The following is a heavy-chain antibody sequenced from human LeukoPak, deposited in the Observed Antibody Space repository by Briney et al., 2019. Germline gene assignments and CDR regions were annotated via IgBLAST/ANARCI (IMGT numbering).Heavy chain of an antibody. CDR2: IFHNGKT. CDR1: GGSGSTVDYY. CDR3: RIFDP. Sequence: RSECLSLTCTVSGGSGSTVDYYWGWIRQTPGKGLEWIGDIFHNGKTNYNPSLKGRVTISIDTSNNQFSLRLPSVTAADTAVYCARIFDPWGQGTLVTVSS. J-gene: IGHJ5*02. V-gene: IGHV4-61*08. D-gene: IGHD3-3*01.